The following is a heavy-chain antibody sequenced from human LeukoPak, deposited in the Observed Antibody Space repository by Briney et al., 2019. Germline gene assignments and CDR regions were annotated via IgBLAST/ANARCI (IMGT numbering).Heavy chain of an antibody. J-gene: IGHJ4*02. Sequence: ASVKVSCKASGFPLTGYYMHWVRQAPGLGLEWMGCINPNSGGTNYAQKFQGRVTMTRDTSSSTAYMELSSLRSDDTAVYYCARDWQYYDNIWRSYRHFHYWGQGTLVTVSS. V-gene: IGHV1-2*02. CDR2: INPNSGGT. CDR3: ARDWQYYDNIWRSYRHFHY. D-gene: IGHD3-16*02. CDR1: GFPLTGYY.